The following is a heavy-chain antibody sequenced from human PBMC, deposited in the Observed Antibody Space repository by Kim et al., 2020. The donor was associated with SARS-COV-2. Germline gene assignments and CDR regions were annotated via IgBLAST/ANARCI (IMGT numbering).Heavy chain of an antibody. CDR1: GYTFTSYA. CDR2: INTNTGNP. V-gene: IGHV7-4-1*02. D-gene: IGHD6-19*01. Sequence: ASVKVSCKASGYTFTSYAMNWVRQAPGQVLEWMGWINTNTGNPTYAQGFTGRFVFSLDTSVSTAYLQISSLKAEDTAVYYCARERGPSGWYGDAFDIWGQGTMVTVSS. J-gene: IGHJ3*02. CDR3: ARERGPSGWYGDAFDI.